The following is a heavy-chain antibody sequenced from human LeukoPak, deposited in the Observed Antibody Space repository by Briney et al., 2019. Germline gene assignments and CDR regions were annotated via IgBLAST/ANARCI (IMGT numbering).Heavy chain of an antibody. V-gene: IGHV1-69*13. CDR2: IIPIFGTA. J-gene: IGHJ6*03. CDR1: GGTFSSYA. Sequence: ASVKVSCKASGGTFSSYAISWVRQAPGQGLEWMGGIIPIFGTANYAQKFQGRVTITADESTSTAYMELSSLRSEDTAVYYCARGYVRGVINYYYYMDVWGKGTTVTISS. CDR3: ARGYVRGVINYYYYMDV. D-gene: IGHD3-10*01.